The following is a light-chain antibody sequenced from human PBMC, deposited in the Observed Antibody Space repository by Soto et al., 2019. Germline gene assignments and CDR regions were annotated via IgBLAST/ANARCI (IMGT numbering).Light chain of an antibody. J-gene: IGKJ5*01. CDR3: QQRNSYPIT. V-gene: IGKV1-9*01. CDR2: TAS. CDR1: QGISNY. Sequence: DIQLTQSPSFLSASVGDRVTITCRASQGISNYLAWYQQKPGKAPNLLIHTASTLQSGVPSRFSGSGSGTEFTLTISSLQPEDLAAYNCQQRNSYPITFGQGTRLEIK.